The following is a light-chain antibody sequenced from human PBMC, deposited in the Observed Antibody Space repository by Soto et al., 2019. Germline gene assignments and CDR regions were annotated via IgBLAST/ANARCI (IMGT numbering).Light chain of an antibody. CDR1: SGHSSYA. CDR2: LNSDGSH. J-gene: IGLJ3*02. Sequence: QCVLTQSPSASASLGASVKLTWTLSSGHSSYAIAWHQQQSEKGPRYLMKLNSDGSHSKGDGIPDRFSGSSSGAERYLTISSLQSEDEADYYCQTWGTGIWVFGGGTKVTVL. CDR3: QTWGTGIWV. V-gene: IGLV4-69*01.